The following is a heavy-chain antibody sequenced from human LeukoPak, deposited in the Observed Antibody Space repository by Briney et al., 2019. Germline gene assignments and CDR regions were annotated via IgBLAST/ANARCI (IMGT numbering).Heavy chain of an antibody. CDR2: LSGSGGNT. Sequence: GGSLRLSCAASGFTFNKYAMSWVRQAPGKGLEWVSSLSGSGGNTYYADSVKGRFTISRDNSKNTVYLKMNSLRAGDTAVYYCAKDPYGTRYFDYWGQGTLVTVSS. J-gene: IGHJ4*02. D-gene: IGHD2-2*01. CDR1: GFTFNKYA. V-gene: IGHV3-23*01. CDR3: AKDPYGTRYFDY.